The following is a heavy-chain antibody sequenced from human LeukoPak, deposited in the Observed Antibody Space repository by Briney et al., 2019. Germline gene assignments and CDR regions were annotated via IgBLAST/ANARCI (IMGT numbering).Heavy chain of an antibody. Sequence: GGSLRLSCEASGFTFSRFAMTWVRQAPGRGLEWVSTIEQDSSATYSADSVKGRFTISRDNSKNTLYLQMNSLRAEDTAVYYCAKAPTVTTVFDYWGQGTLVTVSS. V-gene: IGHV3-23*05. D-gene: IGHD4-17*01. J-gene: IGHJ4*02. CDR3: AKAPTVTTVFDY. CDR1: GFTFSRFA. CDR2: IEQDSSAT.